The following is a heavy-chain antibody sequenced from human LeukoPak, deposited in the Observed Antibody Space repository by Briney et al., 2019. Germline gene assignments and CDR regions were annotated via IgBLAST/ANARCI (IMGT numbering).Heavy chain of an antibody. CDR1: GYTFTSYG. J-gene: IGHJ4*02. CDR2: ISAYNGNT. CDR3: ARDARGYSYGHIDY. D-gene: IGHD5-18*01. Sequence: ASVKVSCKASGYTFTSYGISWVRQAPGQGLEWMGWISAYNGNTNYAQKLQGRATMTTDTSTSTAYMELRSLRSDDTAVYYCARDARGYSYGHIDYWGQGTLVTVSS. V-gene: IGHV1-18*01.